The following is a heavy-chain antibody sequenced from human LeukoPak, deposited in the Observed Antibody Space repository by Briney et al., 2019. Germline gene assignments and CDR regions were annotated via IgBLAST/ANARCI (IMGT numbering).Heavy chain of an antibody. CDR2: ISSSGSTI. V-gene: IGHV3-48*03. Sequence: GGSLRLSCAASGFTFSSYEMTWVRQAPGKGLEWVSYISSSGSTIYYADSVKGRFTISRDNAKNSLYLQMNSLRAEDTAVYYCARVFMYYDFWSGYDYWGQGTLVTVSS. D-gene: IGHD3-3*01. CDR3: ARVFMYYDFWSGYDY. CDR1: GFTFSSYE. J-gene: IGHJ4*02.